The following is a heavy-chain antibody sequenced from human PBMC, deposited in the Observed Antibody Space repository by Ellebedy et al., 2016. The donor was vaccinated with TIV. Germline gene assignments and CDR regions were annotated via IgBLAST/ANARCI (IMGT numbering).Heavy chain of an antibody. V-gene: IGHV4-39*01. CDR2: IYYSGTT. D-gene: IGHD2-2*02. J-gene: IGHJ3*01. Sequence: MPSETLSLTCTVSGGSFSSGTYYGVWIRQPPGKGLEWIGTIYYSGTTYYNPSLASRVTISVDTPQNRFSVRLTSVTAEDTAVYYCARYCISTTCSTNAFDLWGQGTRVTVSS. CDR3: ARYCISTTCSTNAFDL. CDR1: GGSFSSGTYY.